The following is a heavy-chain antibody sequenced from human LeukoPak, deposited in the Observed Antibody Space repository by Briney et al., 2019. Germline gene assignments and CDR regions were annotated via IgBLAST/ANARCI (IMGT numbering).Heavy chain of an antibody. Sequence: GGSLRLSCAASGFTFSSYSMNWVSQAPGKGLEWVSSISSSTYIYYADSVKGRSTISRDNAKNSLYLQMNSLRAEDTAVYYCARGEYYYDSSGYYSDYWGQGTLVTVSS. D-gene: IGHD3-22*01. J-gene: IGHJ4*02. CDR2: ISSSTYI. CDR1: GFTFSSYS. V-gene: IGHV3-21*01. CDR3: ARGEYYYDSSGYYSDY.